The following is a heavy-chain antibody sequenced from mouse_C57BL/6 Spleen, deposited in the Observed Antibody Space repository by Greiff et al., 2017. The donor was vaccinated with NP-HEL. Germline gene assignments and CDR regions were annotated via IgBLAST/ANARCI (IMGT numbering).Heavy chain of an antibody. V-gene: IGHV1-22*01. CDR3: ARIDYDGGYWYFDV. CDR1: GYTFTDYN. J-gene: IGHJ1*03. Sequence: VQLQQSGPELVKPGASVKMSCKASGYTFTDYNMHWVKQSHGKSLEWIGYINPNNGGTSYIQKFKGKATLTVNKSSSTAYMELRSLTSEDSAVYYCARIDYDGGYWYFDVWGTGTTVTVSS. D-gene: IGHD2-4*01. CDR2: INPNNGGT.